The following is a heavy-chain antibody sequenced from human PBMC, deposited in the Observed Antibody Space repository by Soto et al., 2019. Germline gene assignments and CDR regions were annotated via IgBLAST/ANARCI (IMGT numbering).Heavy chain of an antibody. CDR3: ASAVFNMIVVVITGHAFDV. CDR2: ISAGNGNT. Sequence: ASVKVSCKASGYTFTSYGMSWVRQAPGQGLEWMGWISAGNGNTNYSQKLQGRVTITTDTSTSTAYMELRSLRSEDTAVYYCASAVFNMIVVVITGHAFDVWGQGTMVTVSS. V-gene: IGHV1-18*04. D-gene: IGHD3-22*01. J-gene: IGHJ3*01. CDR1: GYTFTSYG.